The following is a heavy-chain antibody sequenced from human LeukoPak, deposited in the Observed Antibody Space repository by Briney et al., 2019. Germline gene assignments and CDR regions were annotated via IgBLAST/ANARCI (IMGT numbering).Heavy chain of an antibody. Sequence: KPSETLSLTCTVSGGSISSSIYYWGWIRQPPGKGLEWIGSIYYSGSTYYNPSLKSRVTISVDTSKNQFSLKLSSVTAADTAVYYCARLAPTVTSYFDYWGQGTLVTVSS. CDR3: ARLAPTVTSYFDY. V-gene: IGHV4-39*01. CDR2: IYYSGST. CDR1: GGSISSSIYY. D-gene: IGHD4-17*01. J-gene: IGHJ4*02.